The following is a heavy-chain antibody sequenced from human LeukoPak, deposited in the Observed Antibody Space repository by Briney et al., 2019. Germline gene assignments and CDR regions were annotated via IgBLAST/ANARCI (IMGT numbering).Heavy chain of an antibody. CDR2: IWYDGSKK. D-gene: IGHD6-19*01. V-gene: IGHV3-33*08. J-gene: IGHJ4*02. CDR3: ARDRGSGWYQDY. CDR1: GFTFDDYA. Sequence: GRSLRLSCAASGFTFDDYAMHWVRQAPGKGLEWVAVIWYDGSKKYYEDSVKGRFTISRDNSKNTLYLQMNSLRAEDTAVYYCARDRGSGWYQDYWGQGTLVTVSS.